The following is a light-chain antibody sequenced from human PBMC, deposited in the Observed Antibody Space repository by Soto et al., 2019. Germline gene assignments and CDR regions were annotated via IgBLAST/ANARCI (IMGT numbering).Light chain of an antibody. CDR1: QSVSSY. Sequence: EIVDTGAPPTRSLSPGERATLSCRASQSVSSYLAWYQQKPGQAPRLLIYDASNRATGIPARFSGSGSGTDFTLTISSLEPEDFAVYYCQQRSNWHIVTFGGGTKVDIK. V-gene: IGKV3-11*01. J-gene: IGKJ4*01. CDR2: DAS. CDR3: QQRSNWHIVT.